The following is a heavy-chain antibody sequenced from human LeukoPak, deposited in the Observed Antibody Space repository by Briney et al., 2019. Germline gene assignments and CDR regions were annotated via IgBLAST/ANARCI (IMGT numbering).Heavy chain of an antibody. CDR2: ISSSSSYI. V-gene: IGHV3-21*01. CDR3: ATEYSSGWYSGSFGDY. Sequence: GGSLRLSCAASGFPFSSYSMNWVRQAPGKGLEWVSSISSSSSYIYYADSVKGRFTISRDNAKNSLYLQMNSLRAEDTAVYYCATEYSSGWYSGSFGDYWGQGTLVTVSS. D-gene: IGHD6-19*01. J-gene: IGHJ4*02. CDR1: GFPFSSYS.